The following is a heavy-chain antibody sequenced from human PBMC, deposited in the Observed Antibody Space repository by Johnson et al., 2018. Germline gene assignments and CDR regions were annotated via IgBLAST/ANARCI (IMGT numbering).Heavy chain of an antibody. CDR2: ISWNSGSI. Sequence: EVQLVESGGGLVQSGRSLRLSCAASGFTFDDYAMHWVRQAPGKGLEWVSGISWNSGSIGYAASVKGRFSISRDNAKNSLSLQMNSLSAEDTAVYYCAKDRARSWYTAFAFDFWGQGTMVTVSS. V-gene: IGHV3-9*01. D-gene: IGHD6-13*01. J-gene: IGHJ3*01. CDR3: AKDRARSWYTAFAFDF. CDR1: GFTFDDYA.